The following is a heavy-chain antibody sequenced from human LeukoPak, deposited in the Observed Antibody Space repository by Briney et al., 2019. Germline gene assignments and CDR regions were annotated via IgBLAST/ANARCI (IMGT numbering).Heavy chain of an antibody. CDR2: TSQSGAIK. D-gene: IGHD3-9*01. J-gene: IGHJ4*02. V-gene: IGHV3-30*18. Sequence: PGGSLRLSCAASGFTFRNYGMHWVRQAPGKGLEWVAVTSQSGAIKHYKDSVKGRFTISRDDSENTLYLHMSSLRPEDTAVYYCAKDFTGYASSWDIEYWGQGILVTVSS. CDR3: AKDFTGYASSWDIEY. CDR1: GFTFRNYG.